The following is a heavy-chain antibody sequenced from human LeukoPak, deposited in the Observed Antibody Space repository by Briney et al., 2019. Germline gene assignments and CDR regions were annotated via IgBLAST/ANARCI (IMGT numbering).Heavy chain of an antibody. J-gene: IGHJ3*02. V-gene: IGHV4-59*01. CDR3: ARDRVGYSRGTDAFDI. D-gene: IGHD5-12*01. Sequence: KTSETLSLTCTASGGSISSYYWSWIRQPPGKGLEWIGYIYYSGSTNYNPSLKSRVTISVDTSKNQFSLKLSSVTAADTAVYYCARDRVGYSRGTDAFDIWGQGTMVTVSS. CDR1: GGSISSYY. CDR2: IYYSGST.